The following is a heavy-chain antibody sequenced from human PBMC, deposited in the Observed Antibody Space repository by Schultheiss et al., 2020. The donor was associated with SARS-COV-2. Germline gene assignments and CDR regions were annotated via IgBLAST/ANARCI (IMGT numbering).Heavy chain of an antibody. D-gene: IGHD2-21*02. CDR3: ARDGADCYRCKEP. V-gene: IGHV1-18*04. Sequence: ASVKVSCKASGYPFTGYYMHWVRQAPGQGLEWMGWISTYNGNTNYAQKFQGRVTLTTDTSTSTAYMELRSLRSDDTAVYYCARDGADCYRCKEPWGQGTLVTVSS. CDR1: GYPFTGYY. J-gene: IGHJ5*02. CDR2: ISTYNGNT.